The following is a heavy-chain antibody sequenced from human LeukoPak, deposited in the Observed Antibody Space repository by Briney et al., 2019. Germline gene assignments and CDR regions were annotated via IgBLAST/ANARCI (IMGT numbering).Heavy chain of an antibody. V-gene: IGHV3-15*01. D-gene: IGHD3-10*01. J-gene: IGHJ4*02. Sequence: GGSLRLSCAASGFTFSNAWMSWVRQAPGKGLEWVGRIKSKTDGGTTDYAAPVKGRFTISRDDSKNTLYLQMNSLKTEDTAVYYCTTKGWFGELLYYFDYWGQGTLVTVSS. CDR1: GFTFSNAW. CDR3: TTKGWFGELLYYFDY. CDR2: IKSKTDGGTT.